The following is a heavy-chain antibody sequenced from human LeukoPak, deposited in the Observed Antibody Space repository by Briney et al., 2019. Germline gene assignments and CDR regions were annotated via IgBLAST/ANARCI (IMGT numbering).Heavy chain of an antibody. D-gene: IGHD6-19*01. J-gene: IGHJ4*02. CDR2: INPNSGGT. V-gene: IGHV1-2*04. CDR1: GYTFTGYY. CDR3: ARGKKQWLDQYYFDY. Sequence: ASVKVSCKASGYTFTGYYMHWVRQAPGQGLEWMGWINPNSGGTNYAQKFQGWVTMTRDTSISTAYMELSRLRSDDTAVYYCARGKKQWLDQYYFDYWGQGTPVTVSS.